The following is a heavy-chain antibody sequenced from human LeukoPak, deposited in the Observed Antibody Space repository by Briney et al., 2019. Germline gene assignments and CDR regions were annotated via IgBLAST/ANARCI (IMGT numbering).Heavy chain of an antibody. Sequence: ASVKVSCKASGYTFTSYGISWVRQAPGQGLEWMGWISAYNGNTNYAQKLQGRVTMTTDTSTSTAYMELRSLRSDDTAVYYCARDTKKRNYYGSETPRGPFDYWGQGTLVTVSS. J-gene: IGHJ4*02. D-gene: IGHD3-10*01. CDR1: GYTFTSYG. V-gene: IGHV1-18*01. CDR3: ARDTKKRNYYGSETPRGPFDY. CDR2: ISAYNGNT.